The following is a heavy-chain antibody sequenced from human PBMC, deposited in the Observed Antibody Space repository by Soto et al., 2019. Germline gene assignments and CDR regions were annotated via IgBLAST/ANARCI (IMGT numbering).Heavy chain of an antibody. CDR3: ARDRRQYYDFWSGYLTGWFDP. CDR1: GFTFSDYY. Sequence: GGSLRLSCAASGFTFSDYYMSWIRQAPGKGLEWVSYISSSGSTIYYADSVKGRFTISRDNAKNSLYLQMNSLRAEDTAVYYCARDRRQYYDFWSGYLTGWFDPWGQGTLVTVSS. V-gene: IGHV3-11*01. CDR2: ISSSGSTI. D-gene: IGHD3-3*01. J-gene: IGHJ5*02.